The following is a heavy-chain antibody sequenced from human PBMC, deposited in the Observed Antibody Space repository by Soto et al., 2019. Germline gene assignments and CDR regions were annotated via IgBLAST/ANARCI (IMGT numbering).Heavy chain of an antibody. J-gene: IGHJ4*02. CDR2: INHSGFT. V-gene: IGHV4-34*01. D-gene: IGHD1-26*01. CDR1: GGSPRGHY. CDR3: ARAAVKLGATLFDS. Sequence: PSETLSLTCAVSGGSPRGHYWSWIRQPPEKGLEWIGEINHSGFTNYNPTLKSRVTISRDASKNQFSLRLSSMTAADSAVYFCARAAVKLGATLFDSWGQGTLVTVS.